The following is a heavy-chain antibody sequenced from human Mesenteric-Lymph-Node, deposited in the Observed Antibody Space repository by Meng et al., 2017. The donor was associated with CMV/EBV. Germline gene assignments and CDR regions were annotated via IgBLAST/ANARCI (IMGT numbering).Heavy chain of an antibody. CDR1: GGSFTSYY. V-gene: IGHV4-34*01. CDR2: INHSGST. CDR3: ARDWGSSGNWFDP. D-gene: IGHD6-19*01. J-gene: IGHJ5*02. Sequence: SETLSLTCVVYGGSFTSYYWTWIRQPPGKGLEWIGEINHSGSTNYNTSLKSRVTISVDTSKNQFSLKLRSVTAADTAVYYCARDWGSSGNWFDPWGQGTLVTVSS.